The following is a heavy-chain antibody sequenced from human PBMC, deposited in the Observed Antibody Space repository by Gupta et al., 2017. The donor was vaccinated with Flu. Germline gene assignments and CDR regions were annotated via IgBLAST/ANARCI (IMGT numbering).Heavy chain of an antibody. D-gene: IGHD6-6*01. J-gene: IGHJ6*02. CDR3: ARDLGAARPVAPLPDSYYGMDV. V-gene: IGHV1-69*01. CDR2: IIPIFGTA. Sequence: QVQLVQSGAAVKKPGSSVKVSCKASGGNFSSYAISWVRQAPGQGLEWMGGIIPIFGTANYAQKFQGRVTSTADESTSTAYMELSSLRSEDTAVYYCARDLGAARPVAPLPDSYYGMDVWGQGTTVTVSS. CDR1: GGNFSSYA.